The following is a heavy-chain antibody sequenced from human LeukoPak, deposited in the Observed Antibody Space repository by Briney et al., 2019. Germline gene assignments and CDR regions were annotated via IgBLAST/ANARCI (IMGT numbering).Heavy chain of an antibody. CDR3: AREGGIVAAADYYYYYYMDV. V-gene: IGHV3-11*04. CDR2: IISSVSTI. Sequence: GGSLRLSCAAAGFTFSDYYTSWIRQAPGKGLEWVSYIISSVSTIYYADSVKGRFTISRDNAKTSLYLQMNSLRAEDTAVYYCAREGGIVAAADYYYYYYMDVWGKGTTVTVSS. D-gene: IGHD6-13*01. CDR1: GFTFSDYY. J-gene: IGHJ6*03.